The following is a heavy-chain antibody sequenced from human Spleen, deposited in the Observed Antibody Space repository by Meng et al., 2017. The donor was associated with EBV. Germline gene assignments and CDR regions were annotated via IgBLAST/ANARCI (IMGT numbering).Heavy chain of an antibody. J-gene: IGHJ4*02. V-gene: IGHV4-39*01. Sequence: QVQLQEPGPGLVSPSETRSLPCTVSGGSISGSSYYWGWIRQTPERGLDWIGSVYDSGHTYYNPSLKGRVTISVETSTNQFSLKMSFVSAADTAKYYCARQWVGDTLGFYDSWGQGTLVTVSS. CDR3: ARQWVGDTLGFYDS. D-gene: IGHD1-26*01. CDR1: GGSISGSSYY. CDR2: VYDSGHT.